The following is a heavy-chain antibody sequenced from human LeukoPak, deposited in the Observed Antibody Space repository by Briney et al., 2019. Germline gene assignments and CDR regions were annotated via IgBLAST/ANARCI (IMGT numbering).Heavy chain of an antibody. CDR3: AREVATGFSCFDY. V-gene: IGHV3-53*01. D-gene: IGHD2-21*02. CDR1: GFTVNNNY. Sequence: GGSLRLSCAASGFTVNNNYMNWVRQAPGKGLEWVSLIYSGDSTYYADSVKGRFIISRDNSKSTLYLQMNSLRAEDTAVYYCAREVATGFSCFDYWGQGTLVTVSS. J-gene: IGHJ4*02. CDR2: IYSGDST.